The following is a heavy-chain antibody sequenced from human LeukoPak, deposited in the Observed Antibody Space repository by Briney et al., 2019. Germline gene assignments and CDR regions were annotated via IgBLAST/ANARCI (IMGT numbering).Heavy chain of an antibody. CDR3: ATRLSGSYRTYYYYGMDV. J-gene: IGHJ6*02. D-gene: IGHD1-26*01. CDR2: IYHSGNT. Sequence: SGTLSLTCAVSGGSISSSNWWNWVRQPPGKGLEWIGEIYHSGNTNYNPSLKSRVTISVDTSKNQFSLKLSSVTAADTAVYYCATRLSGSYRTYYYYGMDVWGQGTTVTVSS. CDR1: GGSISSSNW. V-gene: IGHV4-4*02.